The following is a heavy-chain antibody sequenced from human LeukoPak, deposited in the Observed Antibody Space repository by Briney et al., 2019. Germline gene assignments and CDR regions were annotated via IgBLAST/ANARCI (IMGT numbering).Heavy chain of an antibody. CDR2: ITGDGGHT. CDR1: GFTFDDYA. CDR3: GRDETGGGGGYISFDP. D-gene: IGHD7-27*01. Sequence: PGGSLRLSCAASGFTFDDYAMHWVRQPPGRGLEWVSLITGDGGHTYYADSVKGRFTISRDNSKNSLYLQMNSLRPEDTALYYCGRDETGGGGGYISFDPWGPGTLVTVSS. J-gene: IGHJ5*02. V-gene: IGHV3-43D*03.